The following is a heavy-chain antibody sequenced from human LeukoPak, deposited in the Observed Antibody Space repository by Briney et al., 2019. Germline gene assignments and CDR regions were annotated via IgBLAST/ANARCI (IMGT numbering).Heavy chain of an antibody. CDR3: ARDVRYFDWLTYNWFDP. CDR2: IYTCGST. D-gene: IGHD3-9*01. V-gene: IGHV4-4*07. J-gene: IGHJ5*02. Sequence: SETLSLTCTVSGGSISSYYWSWIRQPAGKGLEWIGRIYTCGSTSYNPSLKSRVTMSVDTSKNQFSLKLSSVTAADTAVYYCARDVRYFDWLTYNWFDPWGQGTLVTVSS. CDR1: GGSISSYY.